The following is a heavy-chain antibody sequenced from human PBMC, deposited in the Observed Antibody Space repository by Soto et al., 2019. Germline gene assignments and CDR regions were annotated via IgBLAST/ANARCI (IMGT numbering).Heavy chain of an antibody. D-gene: IGHD3-3*01. J-gene: IGHJ6*03. V-gene: IGHV4-34*01. CDR1: GGSFSGYY. CDR2: INHSGST. CDR3: ARAHTIFGVVTYYYYYMDV. Sequence: PSETLSLTCAVYGGSFSGYYWSWIRQPPGKGLEWIGEINHSGSTNYNPSLKSRVTISVDTSKNQFSLKLSSVTAADTAVYYCARAHTIFGVVTYYYYYMDVWGKGTTVT.